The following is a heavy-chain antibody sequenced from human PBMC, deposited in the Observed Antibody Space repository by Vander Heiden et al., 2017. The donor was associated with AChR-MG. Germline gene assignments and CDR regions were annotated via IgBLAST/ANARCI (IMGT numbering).Heavy chain of an antibody. CDR1: GGPFSGYY. CDR2: INHSGTT. Sequence: QVQLQQLGPGLLKPSETPSLTCAVHGGPFSGYYWSWLRQSPGKGLQWIGEINHSGTTNYNPSLKRRLTISVDTSKTQFSLKVSSVTATDTAVYYCARGNEGLTTVGGDYFDYWGQGTLVTVSS. CDR3: ARGNEGLTTVGGDYFDY. D-gene: IGHD4-4*01. V-gene: IGHV4-34*01. J-gene: IGHJ4*02.